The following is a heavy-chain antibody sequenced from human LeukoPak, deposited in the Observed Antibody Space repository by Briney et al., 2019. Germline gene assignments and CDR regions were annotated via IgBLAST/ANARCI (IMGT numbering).Heavy chain of an antibody. CDR3: AKDLGRYRNNYFDY. J-gene: IGHJ4*02. CDR1: GFTFNSYA. CDR2: ISGSGGGT. Sequence: GGSLRLSCAASGFTFNSYAMSWVRQAPEKGLEWVATISGSGGGTYYADSVKGRFTISRDDSKNTLYLQMNSLRAEDTAVYYCAKDLGRYRNNYFDYWGQGTLITVSS. D-gene: IGHD1-26*01. V-gene: IGHV3-23*01.